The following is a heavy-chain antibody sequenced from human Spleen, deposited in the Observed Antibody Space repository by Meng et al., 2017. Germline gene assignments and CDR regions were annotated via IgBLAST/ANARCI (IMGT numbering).Heavy chain of an antibody. V-gene: IGHV1-3*04. D-gene: IGHD3-10*01. CDR2: INTANGDT. CDR1: GYTFTTYA. Sequence: ASVKVSCKASGYTFTTYAIHWVRQAPGQSLEWMGWINTANGDTAYSQHLQDRITISRDTSASTADMDLSSLRSEDTAVYYCARDSGSGSLHYWGQGSRVTGAS. J-gene: IGHJ4*02. CDR3: ARDSGSGSLHY.